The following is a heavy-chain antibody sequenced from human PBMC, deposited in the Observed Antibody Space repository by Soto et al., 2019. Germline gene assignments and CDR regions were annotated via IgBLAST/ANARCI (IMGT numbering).Heavy chain of an antibody. CDR1: GFTFSSYA. Sequence: GGSLRLSCAASGFTFSSYAMSWVRQAPGKGLEWVSAISGSGGSTYYADSVKGRFTISRDNSKNTLYLQMNSLRAEDTAVYYCAKDLTRGYSGYDSGGSPPSGMDVWGQGTTVTVSS. CDR3: AKDLTRGYSGYDSGGSPPSGMDV. D-gene: IGHD5-12*01. CDR2: ISGSGGST. V-gene: IGHV3-23*01. J-gene: IGHJ6*02.